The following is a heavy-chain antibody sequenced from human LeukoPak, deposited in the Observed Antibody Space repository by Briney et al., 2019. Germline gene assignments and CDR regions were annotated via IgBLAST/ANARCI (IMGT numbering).Heavy chain of an antibody. CDR1: GDSVSSNSAA. CDR3: ARGRIDDFWSGYYYFDY. D-gene: IGHD3-3*01. CDR2: TYYRSKWYN. J-gene: IGHJ4*02. V-gene: IGHV6-1*01. Sequence: SQTLSLTCAISGDSVSSNSAAWNWIRQSPSRGLEWLGRTYYRSKWYNDYAVSVKSRITINPDTSKNQFSLKLSSVTAADTAVYYCARGRIDDFWSGYYYFDYWGQGILVTVSS.